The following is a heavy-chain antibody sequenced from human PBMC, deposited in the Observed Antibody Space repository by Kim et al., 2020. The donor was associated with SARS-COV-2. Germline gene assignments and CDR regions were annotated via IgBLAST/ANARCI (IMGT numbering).Heavy chain of an antibody. V-gene: IGHV3-11*06. J-gene: IGHJ6*02. D-gene: IGHD3-22*01. Sequence: VKGRFTIYRDNAKNSLYLQMNSMGAEETAVYYCARVYDSSEHYYYYYGMDVWGQGTTVTVSS. CDR3: ARVYDSSEHYYYYYGMDV.